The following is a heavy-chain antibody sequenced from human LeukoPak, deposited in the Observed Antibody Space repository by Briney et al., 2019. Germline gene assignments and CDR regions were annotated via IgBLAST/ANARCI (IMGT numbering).Heavy chain of an antibody. D-gene: IGHD5-24*01. CDR2: ISYDGSNK. Sequence: GGSLRLSCAASGFTFSSYGMHWVRQAPGKGLEWVAVISYDGSNKYYADSVKGRFTISRDNSKNTLYLQMNSLRAEDTAVYYCAKGLRGRDGYNFGGVGAFDIWGQGTMVTVSS. CDR3: AKGLRGRDGYNFGGVGAFDI. V-gene: IGHV3-30*18. CDR1: GFTFSSYG. J-gene: IGHJ3*02.